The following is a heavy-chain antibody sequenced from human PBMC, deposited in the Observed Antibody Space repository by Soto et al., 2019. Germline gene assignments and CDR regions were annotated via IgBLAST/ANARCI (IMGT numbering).Heavy chain of an antibody. CDR3: ARDESLDV. V-gene: IGHV1-46*01. Sequence: ASVKVSCKASGYTFTSYSMHWVRQAPGQGLEWMGIVNPSGGSTTYAQKFQDRVTMTRDTSTSTVYMEVSSLRSEDTAVYYCARDESLDVWGQGTTVTVSS. J-gene: IGHJ6*02. CDR1: GYTFTSYS. CDR2: VNPSGGST. D-gene: IGHD3-10*01.